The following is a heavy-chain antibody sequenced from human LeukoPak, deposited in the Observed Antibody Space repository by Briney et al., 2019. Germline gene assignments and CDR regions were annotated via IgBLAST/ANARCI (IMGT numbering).Heavy chain of an antibody. V-gene: IGHV4-30-2*01. CDR1: GGSISSGGYS. CDR3: VRLVGGDIDY. D-gene: IGHD5-12*01. CDR2: IYHSGST. Sequence: PSQTLSLTCAVSGGSISSGGYSWSWIRQPPGKGLEWIGYIYHSGSTYYNPSLKSRVTISVDRSKNQFSLKLSSVTAADTAVYYCVRLVGGDIDYWGQGTLVTVSS. J-gene: IGHJ4*02.